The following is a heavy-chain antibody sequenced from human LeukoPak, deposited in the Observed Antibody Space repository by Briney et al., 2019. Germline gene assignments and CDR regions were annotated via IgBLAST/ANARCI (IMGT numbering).Heavy chain of an antibody. J-gene: IGHJ6*03. CDR3: ARGGSSWFYYYYYMDV. V-gene: IGHV1-18*01. D-gene: IGHD6-13*01. CDR2: ISAYNGNT. Sequence: AASVKVSCKASGYTFTSYGISWVRRAPGQGLEWMGWISAYNGNTNYAQKLQGRVTMTTDTSTSTAYMELRSLRSDDTAVYYCARGGSSWFYYYYYMDVWGKGTTVTISS. CDR1: GYTFTSYG.